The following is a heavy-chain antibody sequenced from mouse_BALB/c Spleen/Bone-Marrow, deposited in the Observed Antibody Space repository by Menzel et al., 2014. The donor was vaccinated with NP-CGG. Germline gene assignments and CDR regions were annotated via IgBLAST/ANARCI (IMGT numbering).Heavy chain of an antibody. CDR3: SRMGAMDH. Sequence: QLQQSGAELARPGASMKLSCKASGYTFTDYYINWVKQRTGQGLEWIGEIYPGSGNTYYNEKFKGKATLTVDKSSSTAYMELLSLTPEDSAVYYCSRMGAMDHWGQGTSVTVSS. V-gene: IGHV1-81*01. CDR1: GYTFTDYY. J-gene: IGHJ4*01. CDR2: IYPGSGNT.